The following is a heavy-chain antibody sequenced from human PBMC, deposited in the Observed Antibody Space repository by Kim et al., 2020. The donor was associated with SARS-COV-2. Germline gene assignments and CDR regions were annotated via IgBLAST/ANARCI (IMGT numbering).Heavy chain of an antibody. CDR1: GFTFGIYA. V-gene: IGHV3-23*01. Sequence: GGSLRLSCAASGFTFGIYAMSWARQAPGKGLEWVSTISGGGGNTHYADSVKGRFTISRDNSMNTLYLQMNSLRAEDTAGYYCDASDYWGQGTLVTVSP. J-gene: IGHJ4*02. CDR3: DASDY. CDR2: ISGGGGNT.